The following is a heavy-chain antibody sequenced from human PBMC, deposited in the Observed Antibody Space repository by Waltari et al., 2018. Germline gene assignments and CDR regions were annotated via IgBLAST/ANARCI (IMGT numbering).Heavy chain of an antibody. J-gene: IGHJ4*02. CDR3: ARLYSGTRPPDF. Sequence: QVQLQESGPGLVKPSQTLSLTCTVSGGSISSGGYYWSWIRQHPGKGLEWIASIFYRGSTYDNPSRKSRVTISVETSKNQFSLKLSSVTAADTAVYYCARLYSGTRPPDFWGQGTLVTVSS. V-gene: IGHV4-39*01. D-gene: IGHD2-2*01. CDR1: GGSISSGGYY. CDR2: IFYRGST.